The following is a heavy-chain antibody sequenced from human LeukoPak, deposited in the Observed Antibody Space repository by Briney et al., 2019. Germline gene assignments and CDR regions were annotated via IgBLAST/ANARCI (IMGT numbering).Heavy chain of an antibody. D-gene: IGHD2-15*01. CDR3: AKEPRGVFCSGGNCYYFDY. V-gene: IGHV3-23*01. J-gene: IGHJ4*02. CDR2: ISGSGGST. CDR1: GFTFSSYG. Sequence: PGGTLRLSCAASGFTFSSYGMSWVRQAPGKGLEWVSAISGSGGSTYYADSVKGRFTISRDNSKNTLYLQMNSLRAEDTAVYYCAKEPRGVFCSGGNCYYFDYWGQGTLVTVSS.